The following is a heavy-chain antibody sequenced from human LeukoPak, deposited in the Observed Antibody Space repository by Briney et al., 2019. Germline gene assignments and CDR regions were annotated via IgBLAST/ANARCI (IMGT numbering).Heavy chain of an antibody. D-gene: IGHD3-22*01. CDR1: GFTFSSYA. J-gene: IGHJ4*02. V-gene: IGHV3-23*01. CDR2: IIGSGGST. CDR3: AKGGITMIVVVIQYYFDY. Sequence: GGSLRLSCAASGFTFSSYAMSWVRQAPGEGLEWVSPIIGSGGSTYYADSVKGRFTISRDNSKNTLYLQMNSLRAEDTAVYYCAKGGITMIVVVIQYYFDYWGQGTLVTVSS.